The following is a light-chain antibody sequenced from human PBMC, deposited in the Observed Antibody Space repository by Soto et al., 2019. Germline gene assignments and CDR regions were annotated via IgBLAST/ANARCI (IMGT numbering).Light chain of an antibody. V-gene: IGKV3-11*01. CDR2: DAS. Sequence: EIVLTQSPGTLSLSPGERATLSCRASQSVFNYLAWYQQKPGQAPRLLIYDASDRATGIPARFTGSGSGTDFTLTISSLEPEDFAVYYCQQRSNWPPITFGQGTRLEIK. CDR1: QSVFNY. J-gene: IGKJ5*01. CDR3: QQRSNWPPIT.